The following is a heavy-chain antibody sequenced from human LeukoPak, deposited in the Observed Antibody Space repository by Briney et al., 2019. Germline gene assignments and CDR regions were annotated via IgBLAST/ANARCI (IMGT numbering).Heavy chain of an antibody. CDR2: INWNGGRT. CDR1: GFSLDDYG. J-gene: IGHJ4*02. Sequence: GGSLRLSCAASGFSLDDYGMSWVRQGPGQGLEWVSGINWNGGRTGYADSVKGRFTISRDNAKNSLYLQMNSLRAEDTALYYCARGSYYYDTSGYYYSDYWGQGTLVTVSS. D-gene: IGHD3-22*01. V-gene: IGHV3-20*04. CDR3: ARGSYYYDTSGYYYSDY.